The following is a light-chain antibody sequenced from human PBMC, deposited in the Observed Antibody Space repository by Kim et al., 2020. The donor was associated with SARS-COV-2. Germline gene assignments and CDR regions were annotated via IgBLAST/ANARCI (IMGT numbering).Light chain of an antibody. CDR1: QSVETF. V-gene: IGKV3-11*01. J-gene: IGKJ4*01. Sequence: SLGESAPLSCRASQSVETFLAWYQQKPGQAPRLLIYVSSTRATGIPARFSGSGSGTNFTFIISRLEADDFAVYFCQQRATWPPLTFGGGTKVDIK. CDR2: VSS. CDR3: QQRATWPPLT.